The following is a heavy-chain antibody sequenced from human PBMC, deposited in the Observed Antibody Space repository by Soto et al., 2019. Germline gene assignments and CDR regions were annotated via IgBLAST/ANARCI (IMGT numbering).Heavy chain of an antibody. CDR1: GGSITSYY. V-gene: IGHV4-59*01. D-gene: IGHD3-16*01. J-gene: IGHJ4*02. CDR2: IHYSENI. CDR3: AAEGGSKTF. Sequence: QVQLQGSGPGLVKPSETLSLTCTVSGGSITSYYWSWIRQSPGKGLEWIGYIHYSENIKYNPSLTSRVTISLDPSKNQFSLKLSSMTAADTAVYYCAAEGGSKTFWGQGILVTVSS.